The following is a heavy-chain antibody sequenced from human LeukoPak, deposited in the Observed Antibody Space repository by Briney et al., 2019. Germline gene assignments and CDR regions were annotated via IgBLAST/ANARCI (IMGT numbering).Heavy chain of an antibody. D-gene: IGHD5/OR15-5a*01. CDR1: GYMFTSYA. Sequence: ASVKVSCKASGYMFTSYAMNWVRQAPGQGLELMGWINTNTGNPTYAQGFTGRFVFSLDTSVSTAYLQISSLKAEDTAVYYCARDLRGDAFDIWGQGIMVTVSS. V-gene: IGHV7-4-1*02. J-gene: IGHJ3*02. CDR2: INTNTGNP. CDR3: ARDLRGDAFDI.